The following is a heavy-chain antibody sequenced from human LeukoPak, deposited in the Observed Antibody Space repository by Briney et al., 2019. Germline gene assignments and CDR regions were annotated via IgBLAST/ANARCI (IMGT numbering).Heavy chain of an antibody. Sequence: SVKVSCKASGGTFSSYAISWVRQAPGQGLEWMGGIIPIFGTANYAQKFQGRVTITADESTSTAYMELSSLRSEDTAAYCCARNGMTDSPYYYYGMDVWGKGTTVTVSS. CDR1: GGTFSSYA. D-gene: IGHD1-26*01. CDR3: ARNGMTDSPYYYYGMDV. J-gene: IGHJ6*04. CDR2: IIPIFGTA. V-gene: IGHV1-69*13.